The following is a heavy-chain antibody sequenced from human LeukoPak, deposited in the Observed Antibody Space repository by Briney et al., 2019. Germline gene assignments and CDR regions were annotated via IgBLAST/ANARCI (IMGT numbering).Heavy chain of an antibody. J-gene: IGHJ6*04. V-gene: IGHV3-7*01. D-gene: IGHD3-3*01. Sequence: GGSLRLSCAASGFTFSSYWMSWVRQAPGKGLEWVANIKQDGSEEYYVDSVKGRFTISRDNVKNSLYLQMNSLRAEDTAVYYCGRVFGGYYGGRDVGGKGPRVTV. CDR1: GFTFSSYW. CDR3: GRVFGGYYGGRDV. CDR2: IKQDGSEE.